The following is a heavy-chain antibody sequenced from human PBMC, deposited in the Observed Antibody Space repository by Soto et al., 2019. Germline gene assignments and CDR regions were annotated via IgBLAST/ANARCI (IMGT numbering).Heavy chain of an antibody. CDR3: ARGSEGHPPDY. Sequence: ESGEGLVQPGGSLRLSCAASGFFFSGYAMHWVRQAPGERLEYVAAITRDGGATYYGDSVKGRFTISRDNSQNTLYLQMGSLRTEDMALYYCARGSEGHPPDYWGQGTLVTVSS. J-gene: IGHJ4*02. CDR2: ITRDGGAT. V-gene: IGHV3-64*02. CDR1: GFFFSGYA. D-gene: IGHD6-19*01.